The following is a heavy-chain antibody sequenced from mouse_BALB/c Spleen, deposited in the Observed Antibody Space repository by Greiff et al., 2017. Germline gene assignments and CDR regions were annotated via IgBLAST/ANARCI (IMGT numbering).Heavy chain of an antibody. CDR1: GYAFTSYN. D-gene: IGHD2-2*01. CDR3: TRGGYHRYFDV. Sequence: LQQSGPELVKPGASVKVSCKASGYAFTSYNMYWVKQSHGKSLEWIGNIYPGSGSTNYDEKFKSKATLTVDTSSSTAYMQLSSLTSEDSAVYYCTRGGYHRYFDVWGAGTTVTVSS. V-gene: IGHV1S22*01. CDR2: IYPGSGST. J-gene: IGHJ1*01.